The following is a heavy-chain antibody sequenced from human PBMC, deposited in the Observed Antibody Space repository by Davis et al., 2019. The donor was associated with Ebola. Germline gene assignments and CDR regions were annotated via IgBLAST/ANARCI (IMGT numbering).Heavy chain of an antibody. Sequence: MPSETLSLTCTVSGGSISTYYWSWIRQPPGKGLEWIGYIYYSGSTNYNPSLKSRLTISIDTSKNQFSLKLSSVTAADTAVYYCARQWIQLWLDYWGQGTLVTVSS. CDR1: GGSISTYY. CDR2: IYYSGST. D-gene: IGHD5-18*01. V-gene: IGHV4-59*01. J-gene: IGHJ4*02. CDR3: ARQWIQLWLDY.